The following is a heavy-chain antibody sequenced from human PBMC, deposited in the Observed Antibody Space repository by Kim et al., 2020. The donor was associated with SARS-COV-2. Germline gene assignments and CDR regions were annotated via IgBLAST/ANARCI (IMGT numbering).Heavy chain of an antibody. D-gene: IGHD3-10*02. J-gene: IGHJ3*02. CDR2: ISWDGGST. CDR1: GFTFDDYT. Sequence: GGSLRLSCAASGFTFDDYTMHWVRQAPGKGLEWVSLISWDGGSTYYADSVKGRFTISRDNSKNSLYLQMNSLRTEDTALYYCARGLFGELLSGAFDIWGQGTMVTVSS. V-gene: IGHV3-43*01. CDR3: ARGLFGELLSGAFDI.